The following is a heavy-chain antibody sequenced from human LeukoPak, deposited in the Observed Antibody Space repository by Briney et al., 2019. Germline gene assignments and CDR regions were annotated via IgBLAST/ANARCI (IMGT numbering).Heavy chain of an antibody. D-gene: IGHD1-1*01. CDR1: GFSFSSNW. Sequence: GGSLRLSCAAPGFSFSSNWMGWVRQAPGKGLEWVAHIKRDGSQKYYLDSVKGRFTISRDNAKDSLYLQMNSLRVEDTAVYYCARLGLEVGGPNWFDPWGQGTLVTVSS. CDR2: IKRDGSQK. J-gene: IGHJ5*02. V-gene: IGHV3-7*01. CDR3: ARLGLEVGGPNWFDP.